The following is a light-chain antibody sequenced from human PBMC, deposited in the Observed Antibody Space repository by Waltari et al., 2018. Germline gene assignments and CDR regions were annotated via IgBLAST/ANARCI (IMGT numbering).Light chain of an antibody. J-gene: IGLJ2*01. CDR1: SSDIGGYNY. CDR2: DFS. Sequence: QAALTQPPSVSGSPGQSVTISCTGTSSDIGGYNYVSWYQQHPGKAPKLMIYDFSKRPSGVSDRFSGSKSRNTASLTISGLQAEDEADYYCSSYAGSNTFLFGGGTRLTVL. CDR3: SSYAGSNTFL. V-gene: IGLV2-11*01.